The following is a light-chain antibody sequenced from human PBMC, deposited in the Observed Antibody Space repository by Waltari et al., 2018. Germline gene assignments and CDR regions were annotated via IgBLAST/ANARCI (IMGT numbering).Light chain of an antibody. V-gene: IGLV2-14*03. CDR2: DVS. Sequence: QSALTQPASVSGSPGQSIPISCTGTRSAVGGYNYVSCYQQHPGKAPKLMIYDVSNRPSGVSNRFSGSKSGNTASLTISGLQAEDDADYYCSSYTSSSTPVFGGGTKLTVL. J-gene: IGLJ2*01. CDR3: SSYTSSSTPV. CDR1: RSAVGGYNY.